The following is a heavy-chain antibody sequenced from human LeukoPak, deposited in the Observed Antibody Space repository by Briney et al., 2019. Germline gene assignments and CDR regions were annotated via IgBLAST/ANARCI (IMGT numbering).Heavy chain of an antibody. CDR1: GFTFSSYG. CDR2: IRHDGSNK. CDR3: AKARTYYFDSTEDY. Sequence: GGSLRLSCAASGFTFSSYGMHWVRQAPGKGLEWVAFIRHDGSNKYYADSVKGRTTISRDNSKNTLYLQMNSLRAEDTAVYYCAKARTYYFDSTEDYWGQGTLVTVSS. D-gene: IGHD3-22*01. V-gene: IGHV3-30*02. J-gene: IGHJ4*02.